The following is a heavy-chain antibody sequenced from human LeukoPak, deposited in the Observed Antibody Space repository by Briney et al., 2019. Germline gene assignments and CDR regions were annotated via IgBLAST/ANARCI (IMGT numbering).Heavy chain of an antibody. CDR2: INPNSGAT. J-gene: IGHJ4*02. V-gene: IGHV1-2*06. Sequence: ASVKVSCKASGYTFTGYYVHWVRQAPGQGLEWMGRINPNSGATNYAQNFQGRVTMTRDTSIITAYMELRSLRSDDTAVYYCARDGGGITFGGVIVRPDYWGQGTLVTVSS. D-gene: IGHD3-16*02. CDR3: ARDGGGITFGGVIVRPDY. CDR1: GYTFTGYY.